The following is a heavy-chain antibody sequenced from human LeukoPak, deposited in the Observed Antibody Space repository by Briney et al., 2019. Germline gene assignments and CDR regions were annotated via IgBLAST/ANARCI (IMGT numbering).Heavy chain of an antibody. CDR1: GGSISSSDYY. Sequence: SETLSLTCTVSGGSISSSDYYWGWIRQPPGKGLEWIGSIYYGGSTYYNPSLKSRVTISVDTSMNQFSLKLSFVTTADTAVYYCARGLTTVGDYWGQGTLVTVSS. D-gene: IGHD4-23*01. CDR3: ARGLTTVGDY. J-gene: IGHJ4*02. CDR2: IYYGGST. V-gene: IGHV4-39*01.